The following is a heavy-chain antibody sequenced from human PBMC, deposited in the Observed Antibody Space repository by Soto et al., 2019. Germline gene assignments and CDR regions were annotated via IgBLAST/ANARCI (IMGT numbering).Heavy chain of an antibody. D-gene: IGHD3-9*01. V-gene: IGHV4-39*01. CDR3: ARREGLATISYYFDF. Sequence: PSETLSLTCSVSDDSINSDKYYWGWIRQPPGKGLEWIGSIYYRGNAYYNPSLQTRVTISLDKSKSLFSLKLNSVTAADSAVYFCARREGLATISYYFDFWGPGALVTVAS. CDR1: DDSINSDKYY. J-gene: IGHJ4*02. CDR2: IYYRGNA.